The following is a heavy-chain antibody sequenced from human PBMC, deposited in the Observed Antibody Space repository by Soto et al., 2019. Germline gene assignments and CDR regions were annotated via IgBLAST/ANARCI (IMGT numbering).Heavy chain of an antibody. CDR2: IYPGDSYT. V-gene: IGHV5-51*01. CDR3: AKLLLGYCSGGACYYYGMDV. J-gene: IGHJ6*02. D-gene: IGHD2-15*01. Sequence: PGESLKISCKDSRYSFTSYWIGWVRQMPGKGLEWMGIIYPGDSYTKYSPSFQGQVTISADKSISTAYLQWSNLKASDTATYYCAKLLLGYCSGGACYYYGMDVWGQVTSVAV. CDR1: RYSFTSYW.